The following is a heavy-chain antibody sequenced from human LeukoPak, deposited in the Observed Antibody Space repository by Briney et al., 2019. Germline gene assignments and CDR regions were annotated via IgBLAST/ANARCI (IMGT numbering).Heavy chain of an antibody. D-gene: IGHD3-16*02. CDR1: GYTFTSNY. V-gene: IGHV1-46*01. CDR2: IYPRDGST. J-gene: IGHJ4*02. Sequence: GASVKVSCKASGYTFTSNYIHWVRQAPGQGLEWMGMIYPRDGSTSYAQKFQGRVTVTRDTSTSTVHMELSGLRSEDTAVYYCAKGEKTRPFGGVIDYWGQGTLVTVSS. CDR3: AKGEKTRPFGGVIDY.